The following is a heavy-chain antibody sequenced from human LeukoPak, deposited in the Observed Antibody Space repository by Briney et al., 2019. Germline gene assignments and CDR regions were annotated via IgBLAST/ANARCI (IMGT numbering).Heavy chain of an antibody. CDR2: INHSGST. Sequence: SETLSLTCAVYGGSFSGYYWSWIRQPPGKGPEWIGEINHSGSTNYNPSLKSRVTISVDTSKNQFSLKLSSVTAADTAVYYCARMYQLLSGGTDYWGQGTLVTVSS. CDR3: ARMYQLLSGGTDY. J-gene: IGHJ4*02. CDR1: GGSFSGYY. D-gene: IGHD2-2*01. V-gene: IGHV4-34*01.